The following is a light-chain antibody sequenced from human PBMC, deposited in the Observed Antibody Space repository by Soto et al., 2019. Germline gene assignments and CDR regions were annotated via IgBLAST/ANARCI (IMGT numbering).Light chain of an antibody. CDR3: QQYDNLPPLT. Sequence: AIQLTQSPSSLSASVGDRVTITCRASQGISSALAWYQQKPGKAPKLLIYDASSLESGVPSRFSGSGSGTDFTLTISSLQPEDFATYYCQQYDNLPPLTFGGGTKVEIK. CDR2: DAS. V-gene: IGKV1D-13*01. CDR1: QGISSA. J-gene: IGKJ4*01.